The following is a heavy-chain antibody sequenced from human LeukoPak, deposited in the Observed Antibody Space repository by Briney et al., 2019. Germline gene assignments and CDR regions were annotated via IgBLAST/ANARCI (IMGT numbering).Heavy chain of an antibody. CDR3: ARDHWLFSSKTWYYYGMDV. Sequence: PSETLSLTCVVSGGSISPYYWSWIRQSPGKGLEWIGYIDPSGSASYNPSLKSRVTIFVDTSKNLFSLILTSVSASDTAIYYCARDHWLFSSKTWYYYGMDVWGQGTTVIVSS. CDR2: IDPSGSA. D-gene: IGHD3-9*01. CDR1: GGSISPYY. V-gene: IGHV4-59*01. J-gene: IGHJ6*02.